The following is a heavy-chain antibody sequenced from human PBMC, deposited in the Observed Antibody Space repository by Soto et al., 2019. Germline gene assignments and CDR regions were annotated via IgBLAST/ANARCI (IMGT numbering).Heavy chain of an antibody. J-gene: IGHJ4*02. Sequence: QIQLVQSEGEVKKPGASVKVSCKTSGYTFTNYGVTWVRQAPGQGLEWMGWLNTYNGNTKYAQRFQGRVTMTPDTSVSTAYVELRSLRSDDTAVYYCARALTPTESDFWGQGTLVTVSS. CDR2: LNTYNGNT. CDR1: GYTFTNYG. CDR3: ARALTPTESDF. D-gene: IGHD4-4*01. V-gene: IGHV1-18*01.